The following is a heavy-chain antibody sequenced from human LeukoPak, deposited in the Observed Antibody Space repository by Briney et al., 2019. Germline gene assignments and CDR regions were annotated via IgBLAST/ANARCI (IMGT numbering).Heavy chain of an antibody. CDR1: GYTFTSYD. CDR2: MNPNSGNT. Sequence: GASVKVSCKASGYTFTSYDINWVRQATGQGLEWMGWMNPNSGNTGYAQKFQGRVTITRNTSISTAYMELSSLRSEDTAVYYCARGDLPYSSGWWYYFDYWGQGTLVTVSS. CDR3: ARGDLPYSSGWWYYFDY. D-gene: IGHD6-13*01. J-gene: IGHJ4*02. V-gene: IGHV1-8*03.